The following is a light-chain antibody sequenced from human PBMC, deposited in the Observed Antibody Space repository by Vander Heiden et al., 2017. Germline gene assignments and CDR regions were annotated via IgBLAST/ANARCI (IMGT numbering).Light chain of an antibody. CDR2: HES. Sequence: SSVLPPPPSLAVHPGKTARIPGGGNHIGSKSVDWYQQKPGRDPVVVVNHESDRPSGIPARCSGANSGNTATLTISRVEDGEEDDDYCQVWDTTADQGVFGGGTQLTVL. V-gene: IGLV3-21*03. CDR1: HIGSKS. CDR3: QVWDTTADQGV. J-gene: IGLJ7*01.